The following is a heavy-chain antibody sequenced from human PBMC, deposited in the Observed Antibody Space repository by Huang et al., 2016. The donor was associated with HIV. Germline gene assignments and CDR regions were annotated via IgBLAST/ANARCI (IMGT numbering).Heavy chain of an antibody. CDR1: GYSFTNCW. J-gene: IGHJ6*03. CDR3: ARRARGYSNAYPGYYYYYMDV. V-gene: IGHV5-51*03. Sequence: EVQLVQSGAEVKKPGESLKISCKGSGYSFTNCWIGWVRQMPGKGLEWTGIIYPGDCATRYSPSFQGQVPISADKSINTAYLQWSSVKASDTAMYYCARRARGYSNAYPGYYYYYMDVWGKGTTVTVSS. CDR2: IYPGDCAT. D-gene: IGHD5-18*01.